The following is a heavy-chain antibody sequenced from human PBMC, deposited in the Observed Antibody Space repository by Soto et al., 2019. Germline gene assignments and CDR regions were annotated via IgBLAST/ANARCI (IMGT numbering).Heavy chain of an antibody. J-gene: IGHJ4*02. CDR1: GFSFTNYA. CDR2: ITGSGGDT. D-gene: IGHD2-2*01. CDR3: AKGSASSRPYFFDF. Sequence: GGSLRLSCAASGFSFTNYAMSWVRQAPGKGLEWVSAITGSGGDTYHADSVKGRFTISRDNAMNTLYLLMSSLRAEDTAIYYCAKGSASSRPYFFDFWGQGTLVTVSS. V-gene: IGHV3-23*01.